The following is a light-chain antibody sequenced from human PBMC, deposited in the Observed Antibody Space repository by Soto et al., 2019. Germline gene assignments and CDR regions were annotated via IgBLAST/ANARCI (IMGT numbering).Light chain of an antibody. V-gene: IGKV3-15*01. Sequence: IVTTQSPVTLSVSPGERATHSFRASQSVSSTLAWYQQKPGQAPRLLISYASSRATGIPARFSGSGSGTDFTLTISSLQSEDYAVYYCQQYKNWLSFGQGTRLEIK. J-gene: IGKJ5*01. CDR2: YAS. CDR3: QQYKNWLS. CDR1: QSVSST.